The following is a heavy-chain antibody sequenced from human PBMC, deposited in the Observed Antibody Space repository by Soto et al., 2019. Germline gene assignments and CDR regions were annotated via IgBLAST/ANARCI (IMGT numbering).Heavy chain of an antibody. J-gene: IGHJ4*02. V-gene: IGHV5-51*01. Sequence: GESLKISCKGSGYSFTSYWIGWVRQMPGKGLEWMGIIYPGDSDTRYSPSFQGQVTISADKSISTAYLQWSSLKASDTAMYYCARHVPGYYDILPGYDYWGQGTLVTVSS. D-gene: IGHD3-9*01. CDR2: IYPGDSDT. CDR3: ARHVPGYYDILPGYDY. CDR1: GYSFTSYW.